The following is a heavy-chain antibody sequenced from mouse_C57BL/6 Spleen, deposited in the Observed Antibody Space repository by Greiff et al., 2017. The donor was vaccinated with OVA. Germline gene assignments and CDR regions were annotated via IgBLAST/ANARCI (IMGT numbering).Heavy chain of an antibody. CDR1: GYTFTSYW. V-gene: IGHV1-69*01. J-gene: IGHJ2*01. Sequence: VQLQQPGAELVMPGASVKLSCKASGYTFTSYWMHWVKQRPGQGLEWIGEIDPSDSYTNYNQKFKGKSTLTVDKSSSKAYMQLSSLTSEYSAVYYCARERQLRLRKYFDYRGQGTTLTVSS. CDR2: IDPSDSYT. CDR3: ARERQLRLRKYFDY. D-gene: IGHD3-2*02.